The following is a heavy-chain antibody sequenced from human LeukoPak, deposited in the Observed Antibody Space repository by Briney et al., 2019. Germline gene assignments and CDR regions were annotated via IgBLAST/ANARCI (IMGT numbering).Heavy chain of an antibody. Sequence: ASARVSSKPSGYTPTGDYMHSVPHAPGQRLERRGWINPKSGGTNYAQKFQGRVTMTRDTSISTAYMELSRLRSDDTAVYYCASAGIAAAGGFYYYYYGMDVWGQGTTVTVSS. D-gene: IGHD6-13*01. J-gene: IGHJ6*02. CDR1: GYTPTGDY. CDR2: INPKSGGT. V-gene: IGHV1-2*02. CDR3: ASAGIAAAGGFYYYYYGMDV.